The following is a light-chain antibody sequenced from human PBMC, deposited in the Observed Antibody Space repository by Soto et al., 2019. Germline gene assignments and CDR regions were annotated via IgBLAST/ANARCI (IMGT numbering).Light chain of an antibody. CDR3: QQYESTPPT. V-gene: IGKV4-1*01. CDR2: WAS. CDR1: QSALYSSNNKNY. J-gene: IGKJ2*01. Sequence: DIVMTQSPDSLAVSLGERATINCKSSQSALYSSNNKNYLAWYQQRPGQPPKLLIYWASTRESGVPDRFSGAGSETDFTLTITSLQAEDVAVYYCQQYESTPPTFGQWTKLEIK.